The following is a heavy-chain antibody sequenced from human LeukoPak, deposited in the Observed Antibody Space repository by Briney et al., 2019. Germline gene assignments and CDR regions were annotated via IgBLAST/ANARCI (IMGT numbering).Heavy chain of an antibody. J-gene: IGHJ4*02. V-gene: IGHV1-18*01. CDR2: ISAYNGKT. D-gene: IGHD3-10*01. CDR1: RYTFTSYG. Sequence: ASVKVSCKASRYTFTSYGISWVRQAPGQGLEWMGWISAYNGKTNYAQKLQGRVTMTTDTSTSTAYMELRSLRSDDTAVYYCAREGYIVRGVITRDYFDYWGQGTLVTVSS. CDR3: AREGYIVRGVITRDYFDY.